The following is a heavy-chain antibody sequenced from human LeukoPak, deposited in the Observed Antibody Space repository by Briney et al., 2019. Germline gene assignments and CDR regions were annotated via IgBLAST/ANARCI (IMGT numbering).Heavy chain of an antibody. CDR2: IFSSGTT. V-gene: IGHV4-4*08. Sequence: PSETLSLTCTVSVGSISNFYWSWIRQPPGKGLEWIGHIFSSGTTDYNPSLRSRVIISVDTSSNQFSLKLSSVTATDTAVYYCARDRPSSDWYDGPGNWFDPWGQGTLVTVSS. CDR3: ARDRPSSDWYDGPGNWFDP. CDR1: VGSISNFY. D-gene: IGHD6-19*01. J-gene: IGHJ5*02.